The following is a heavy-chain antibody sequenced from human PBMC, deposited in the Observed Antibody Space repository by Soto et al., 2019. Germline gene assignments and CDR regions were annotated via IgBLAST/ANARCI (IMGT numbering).Heavy chain of an antibody. J-gene: IGHJ4*02. CDR1: ADSFSSYG. Sequence: QVQLVQSGAEVKEPGSAVKVSCKAPADSFSSYGISWVRQAPGQGREWMGGIIPIFGTTNYAEKFQGRVTITADESTHTAFMELSSLRSEDTALYYCARVFPDGWVEPGVVRGYLDTWGRGTLVTVSS. CDR2: IIPIFGTT. CDR3: ARVFPDGWVEPGVVRGYLDT. D-gene: IGHD3-3*01. V-gene: IGHV1-69*01.